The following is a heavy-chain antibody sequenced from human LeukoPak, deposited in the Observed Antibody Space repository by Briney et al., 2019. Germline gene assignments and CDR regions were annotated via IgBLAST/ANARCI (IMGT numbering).Heavy chain of an antibody. CDR3: ARDTGSDYMDV. CDR1: GFTFSSYV. CDR2: IRYDGSNK. Sequence: GGSLRLSCAASGFTFSSYVMHWVRQAPGKGLEWVAFIRYDGSNKYYAASVKGRFTISRDNSKNTLYLQMNNLRAEDTAVYYCARDTGSDYMDVWGKGATVTISS. D-gene: IGHD1-26*01. J-gene: IGHJ6*03. V-gene: IGHV3-30*02.